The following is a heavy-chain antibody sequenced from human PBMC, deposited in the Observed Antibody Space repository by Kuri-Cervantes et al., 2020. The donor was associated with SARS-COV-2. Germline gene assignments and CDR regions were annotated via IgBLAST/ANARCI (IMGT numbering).Heavy chain of an antibody. Sequence: GGSLRLSCAASGFTFSSYEMNWVRQAPGEGLEWISYISDSGSTVYYADSVKGRFTISRDSAWNSLYLEMNNLRAEDTAVYYCARAGGGWYYVYWGQGTLVTVSS. J-gene: IGHJ4*02. V-gene: IGHV3-48*03. CDR2: ISDSGSTV. D-gene: IGHD6-19*01. CDR1: GFTFSSYE. CDR3: ARAGGGWYYVY.